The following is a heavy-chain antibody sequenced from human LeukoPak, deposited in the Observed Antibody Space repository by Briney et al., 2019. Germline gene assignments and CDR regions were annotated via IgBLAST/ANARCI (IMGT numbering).Heavy chain of an antibody. Sequence: GGSLRLSCAASGFTFRNYGMHWARQAPGKGLEWVASIRTDGGEKYHADSVQGRFSISRGNSKNTLYLQMDSLRAEDTALYYCARIGYSTSWANFDYWGQGTLVTVSS. D-gene: IGHD6-13*01. V-gene: IGHV3-30*02. CDR2: IRTDGGEK. J-gene: IGHJ4*02. CDR1: GFTFRNYG. CDR3: ARIGYSTSWANFDY.